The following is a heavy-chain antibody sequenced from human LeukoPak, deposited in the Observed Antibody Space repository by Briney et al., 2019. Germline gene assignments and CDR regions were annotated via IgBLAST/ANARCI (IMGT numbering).Heavy chain of an antibody. Sequence: ASVKVSCKASGYTFTSYDINWVRQATGQGLEWMGWMNPNSGNTGYAQKFQGRVTMTRNTSISTAYMELSSLRSEDTAVYYCARLNWDIVVVPAAIRPSEQYYYMDVSGKGTTVTVSS. CDR3: ARLNWDIVVVPAAIRPSEQYYYMDV. J-gene: IGHJ6*03. CDR2: MNPNSGNT. D-gene: IGHD2-2*02. CDR1: GYTFTSYD. V-gene: IGHV1-8*01.